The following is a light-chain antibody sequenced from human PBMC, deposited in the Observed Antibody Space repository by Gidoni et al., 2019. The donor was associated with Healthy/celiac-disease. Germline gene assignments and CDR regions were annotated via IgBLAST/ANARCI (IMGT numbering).Light chain of an antibody. CDR1: QSVSSSN. CDR3: RQYET. J-gene: IGKJ1*01. V-gene: IGKV3-20*01. CDR2: GAS. Sequence: EIVLTQSPGTLSLSPGERATLSCRASQSVSSSNLAWYQQKRGQAPRVLVCGASSRATGIPDGFRGSGSGTDCTLTISRLEPEDFAVYYCRQYETLGQGTKVKIK.